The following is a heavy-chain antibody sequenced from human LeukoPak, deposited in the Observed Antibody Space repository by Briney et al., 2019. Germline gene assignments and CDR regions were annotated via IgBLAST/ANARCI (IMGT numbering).Heavy chain of an antibody. CDR1: GFTVSSNY. J-gene: IGHJ5*02. V-gene: IGHV3-53*05. CDR2: IYSGGST. D-gene: IGHD3-9*01. CDR3: ARTAAPYYDILTGYRNWFDP. Sequence: GGSLRLSCAASGFTVSSNYMSWVRQAPGKGLEWVSVIYSGGSTYYADSVKGRFTISRDNFKDTLSLQMNSLRAEDTAVYYCARTAAPYYDILTGYRNWFDPWGQGTLVTVSS.